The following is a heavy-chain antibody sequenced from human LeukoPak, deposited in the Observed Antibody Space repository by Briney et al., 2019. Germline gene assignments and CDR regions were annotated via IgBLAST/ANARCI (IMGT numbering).Heavy chain of an antibody. J-gene: IGHJ5*02. CDR1: GGSISPYF. V-gene: IGHV4-59*01. D-gene: IGHD3-10*01. Sequence: SETLSLTCTVSGGSISPYFWSWIRQPPGKGLEWIGYISYTGNTNYNPSLKSRVTISVDTSKNQFSLQLTSETAADTAVCYCARDDYRGVTNFDPWGQGTLVTVSS. CDR2: ISYTGNT. CDR3: ARDDYRGVTNFDP.